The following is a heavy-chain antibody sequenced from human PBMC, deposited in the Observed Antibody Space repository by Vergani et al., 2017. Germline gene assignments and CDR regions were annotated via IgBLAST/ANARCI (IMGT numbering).Heavy chain of an antibody. Sequence: QVQLQESGPGLVKPSQTLSLTCTVSGGSISSGYYWGWIRQPPGKGLEWIGYMYHSGSTNYNPSLETRVTISGDTSKNQFSLKLNSVTAADTAVYYCGRVADFYGLGSRLLDLWGQGILVTVSS. CDR3: GRVADFYGLGSRLLDL. CDR2: MYHSGST. J-gene: IGHJ5*02. CDR1: GGSISSGYY. D-gene: IGHD3-10*01. V-gene: IGHV4-38-2*02.